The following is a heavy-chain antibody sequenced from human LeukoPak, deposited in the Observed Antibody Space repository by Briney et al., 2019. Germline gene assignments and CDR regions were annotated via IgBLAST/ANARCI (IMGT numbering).Heavy chain of an antibody. J-gene: IGHJ3*02. D-gene: IGHD3-3*02. CDR1: GYTLRQYS. CDR3: ARDYILPLETDNGDGFAI. V-gene: IGHV1-18*01. Sequence: VASVKVSCKASGYTLRQYSISWVRQALGKGFEWMGWVSPSHTTRVYGQDFQGRVTMTADTNTNTVSMELRSLRFDDTAVYFCARDYILPLETDNGDGFAIWGQGTVVTVSS. CDR2: VSPSHTTR.